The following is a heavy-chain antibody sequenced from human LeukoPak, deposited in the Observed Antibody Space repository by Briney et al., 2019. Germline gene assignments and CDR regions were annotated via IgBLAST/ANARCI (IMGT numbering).Heavy chain of an antibody. CDR1: GFTFDDYV. J-gene: IGHJ4*02. D-gene: IGHD3-10*01. V-gene: IGHV3-9*01. CDR2: ISWNSGSV. CDR3: AKARFEESCFDY. Sequence: GGSLRLSCAASGFTFDDYVMHWVRQVPGKGLEWVSGISWNSGSVGYAGSVKGRFTISRDNAKNSLYLQMDRLRDDDTALYYCAKARFEESCFDYWGQGTLVTVSS.